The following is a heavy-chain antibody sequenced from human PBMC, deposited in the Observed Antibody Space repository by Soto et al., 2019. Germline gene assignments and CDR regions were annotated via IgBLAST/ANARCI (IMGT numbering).Heavy chain of an antibody. J-gene: IGHJ6*02. D-gene: IGHD6-13*01. Sequence: QVQLAQSGAEVKKPGASVKVSCKASGYTFTSYGISWVRQAPGQGLEWMGWISAYNGNTNYAQKLQGRVTMTTDTSTSTAYMELRSLRSDDTAVYYCARPVQDSSSWYPLFDYYYYYGMDVWGQGTTVTVSS. CDR2: ISAYNGNT. V-gene: IGHV1-18*01. CDR1: GYTFTSYG. CDR3: ARPVQDSSSWYPLFDYYYYYGMDV.